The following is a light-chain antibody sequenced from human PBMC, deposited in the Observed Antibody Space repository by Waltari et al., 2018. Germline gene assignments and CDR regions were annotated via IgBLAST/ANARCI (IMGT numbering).Light chain of an antibody. CDR2: EVS. CDR1: GSYVGGYNF. J-gene: IGLJ1*01. CDR3: SSYAGSFPYV. Sequence: QSALTQPPSASGSPGQSVTISCTGTGSYVGGYNFFSWYQQHPGKAPKLMIYEVSKRPSGVPDRFSGSKSGNTASLTVSGLQSEDEADYYCSSYAGSFPYVFGTGTKVTVL. V-gene: IGLV2-8*01.